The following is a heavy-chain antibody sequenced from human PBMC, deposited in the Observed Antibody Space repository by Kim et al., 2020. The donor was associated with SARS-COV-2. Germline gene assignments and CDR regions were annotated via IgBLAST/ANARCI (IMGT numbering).Heavy chain of an antibody. Sequence: YAQKFQGRVTITADESTSTAYMELSSLGSEDTAVYYCARVGAVSLYGMDVWGQGTTVTVSS. V-gene: IGHV1-69*01. CDR3: ARVGAVSLYGMDV. D-gene: IGHD1-26*01. J-gene: IGHJ6*02.